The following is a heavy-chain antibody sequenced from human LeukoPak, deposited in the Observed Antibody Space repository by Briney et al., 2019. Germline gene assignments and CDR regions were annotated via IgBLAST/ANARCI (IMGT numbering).Heavy chain of an antibody. Sequence: GGSLRLSCAASGFTFSSYGMHWVRQAPGKGLEWVAFIRYDGSNKYYADSVKGRFTISRDNSKNTLYLQMNSLRAEDTAVYYCARGNGDYTLFDYWGQGTLVTVSS. J-gene: IGHJ4*02. V-gene: IGHV3-30*02. CDR1: GFTFSSYG. CDR2: IRYDGSNK. D-gene: IGHD4-17*01. CDR3: ARGNGDYTLFDY.